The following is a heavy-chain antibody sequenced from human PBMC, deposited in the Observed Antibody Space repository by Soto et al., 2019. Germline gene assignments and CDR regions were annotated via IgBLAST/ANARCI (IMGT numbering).Heavy chain of an antibody. CDR2: IDPSDSYT. D-gene: IGHD3-10*01. J-gene: IGHJ4*02. V-gene: IGHV5-10-1*01. Sequence: GESLKISCKGSGYSFTSYWISWVRQMPGKGLEWMGRIDPSDSYTTYSPSFQGHVTISADKSISTAYLQWSSLRASNTAMYFCARHPRGTMLRGPLTPLFDYWGQGALVTVSS. CDR3: ARHPRGTMLRGPLTPLFDY. CDR1: GYSFTSYW.